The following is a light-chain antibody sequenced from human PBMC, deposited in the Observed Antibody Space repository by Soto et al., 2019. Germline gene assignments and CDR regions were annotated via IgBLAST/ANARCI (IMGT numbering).Light chain of an antibody. Sequence: QAVVTQEPSLTVSPGGTVTLTCGSSTGAVTGSHYPYWLQQKPGQGPRTLIYNTNNKQSRTPARFSGSLLGGKAALTLSGAQPDDEADYYCLLSYSGARVWVFGGGTKVTVL. J-gene: IGLJ3*02. V-gene: IGLV7-46*01. CDR1: TGAVTGSHY. CDR2: NTN. CDR3: LLSYSGARVWV.